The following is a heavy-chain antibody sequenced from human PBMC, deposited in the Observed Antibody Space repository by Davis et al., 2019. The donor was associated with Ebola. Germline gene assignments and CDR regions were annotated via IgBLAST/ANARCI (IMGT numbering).Heavy chain of an antibody. Sequence: GGSLRLSCAASGFTFSSYWMSWVRQAPGKGLEWVSAISGSGGSTYYADSVKGRFTISRDNARNSLYLQMNSLRDEDTAVYYCARNPGYCTGGVCYHYYYGMDVWGQGTTVTVSS. D-gene: IGHD2-8*02. CDR3: ARNPGYCTGGVCYHYYYGMDV. J-gene: IGHJ6*02. CDR1: GFTFSSYW. CDR2: ISGSGGST. V-gene: IGHV3-23*01.